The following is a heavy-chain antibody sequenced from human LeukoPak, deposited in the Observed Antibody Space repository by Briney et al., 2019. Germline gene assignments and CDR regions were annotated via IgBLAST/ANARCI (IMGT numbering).Heavy chain of an antibody. CDR2: VYYSGST. CDR3: ARGSGYMDV. Sequence: PETLSLTCTVSGGSISSYYWNWIRQPPGKGLEWIAYVYYSGSTNCNPSLKSRVTISVDTSKNQFSLKLSSVTAADTALYYCARGSGYMDVWGKGSTVTVSS. J-gene: IGHJ6*03. V-gene: IGHV4-59*01. CDR1: GGSISSYY.